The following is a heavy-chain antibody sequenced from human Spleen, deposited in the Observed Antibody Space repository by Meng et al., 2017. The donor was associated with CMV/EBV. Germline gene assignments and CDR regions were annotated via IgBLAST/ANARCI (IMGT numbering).Heavy chain of an antibody. Sequence: GESLKISCAASGFTFISYNMNWVRQAPGKGLEWVSSISSSSRYIYYADSVKGRFTISRDNAKNSLHLQMNSLRAEDTAVYYCARDRSGYCSSTSCYTVDYWGQGTLVTVSS. D-gene: IGHD2-2*02. CDR2: ISSSSRYI. V-gene: IGHV3-21*01. CDR3: ARDRSGYCSSTSCYTVDY. J-gene: IGHJ4*02. CDR1: GFTFISYN.